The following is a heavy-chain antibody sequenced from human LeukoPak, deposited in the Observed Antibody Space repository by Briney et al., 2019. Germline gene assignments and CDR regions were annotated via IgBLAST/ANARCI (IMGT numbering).Heavy chain of an antibody. Sequence: SETLSLTCTVSGGSISSYYWSWIRQPPGKGLEWIGYIYYSGSTNYNPSLKSRVTISVDTSKNQFSLKLSSVTAADTAVYYCARGGDDWGGKYYFDYWGQGTLVTVSS. CDR1: GGSISSYY. V-gene: IGHV4-59*01. D-gene: IGHD2-21*01. J-gene: IGHJ4*02. CDR3: ARGGDDWGGKYYFDY. CDR2: IYYSGST.